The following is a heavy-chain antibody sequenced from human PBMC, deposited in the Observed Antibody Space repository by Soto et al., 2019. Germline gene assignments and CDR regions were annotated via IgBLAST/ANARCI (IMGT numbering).Heavy chain of an antibody. CDR2: IYYSGST. Sequence: SETLSLTCTVSGGSISSYYWSWIRQPPGKGLEWIWHIYYSGSTNYNPSLQSRVTISVETSKNQFSLKLSSVTAEDTAVYYCARDSYDSSGYYYDYYGMDVWTQGTTVTVSS. D-gene: IGHD3-22*01. CDR3: ARDSYDSSGYYYDYYGMDV. J-gene: IGHJ6*01. V-gene: IGHV4-59*01. CDR1: GGSISSYY.